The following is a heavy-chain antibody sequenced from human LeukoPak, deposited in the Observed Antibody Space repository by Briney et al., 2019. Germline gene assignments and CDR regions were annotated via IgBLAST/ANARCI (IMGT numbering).Heavy chain of an antibody. CDR3: ARDYGGNSGSFGY. V-gene: IGHV3-30-3*01. CDR1: GFTFSSYA. CDR2: ISYDGSNK. J-gene: IGHJ4*02. Sequence: GSLRLSCAASGFTFSSYAMHWVRQAPGKGLEWVAVISYDGSNKYYADSVKGRFTISRDNAKDSLYLQMNSLRAEDTAVYYCARDYGGNSGSFGYWGQGTLVTVSS. D-gene: IGHD4-23*01.